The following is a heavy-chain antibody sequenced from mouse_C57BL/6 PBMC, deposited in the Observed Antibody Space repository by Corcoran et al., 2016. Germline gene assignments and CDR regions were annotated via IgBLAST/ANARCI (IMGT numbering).Heavy chain of an antibody. D-gene: IGHD2-1*01. Sequence: EVQLQQSGPELVKPGASVKISCKASGYTFTDYYMNWVKQSHGKSLEWIGDINPNNGGTSYNQKFKGKATLTVDKSSSTAYMELRSLTSEDSAVYYCARNYGNYEEYFDVWGTGTTVTVSS. V-gene: IGHV1-26*01. CDR2: INPNNGGT. CDR3: ARNYGNYEEYFDV. J-gene: IGHJ1*03. CDR1: GYTFTDYY.